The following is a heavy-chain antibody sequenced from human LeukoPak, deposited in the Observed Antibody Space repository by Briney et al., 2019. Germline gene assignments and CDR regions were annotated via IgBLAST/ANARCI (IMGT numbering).Heavy chain of an antibody. CDR2: IYYSGST. Sequence: PSETLSLTCTVSGGSISSYYWSWIRQPPGKGLEWIGYIYYSGSTNYNPSLESRVTISVDTSKNQFSLKLSSVTAADTAVYYCARNSHFDYWGQGTLVTVSS. J-gene: IGHJ4*02. V-gene: IGHV4-59*01. CDR3: ARNSHFDY. CDR1: GGSISSYY. D-gene: IGHD2-21*01.